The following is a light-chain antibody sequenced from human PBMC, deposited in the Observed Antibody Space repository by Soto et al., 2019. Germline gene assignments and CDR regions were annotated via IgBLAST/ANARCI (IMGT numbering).Light chain of an antibody. V-gene: IGKV3D-15*02. CDR1: QTIYSN. Sequence: EIVMMQSPATLSVSPGERSTLSCRTSQTIYSNVARYQQRPGQPPRLLIDRASSRATGTPDRFSGSGSGTDVNATDSKLETEDFAVSYCQQYGNSPPITFGQGTRLEI. J-gene: IGKJ5*01. CDR3: QQYGNSPPIT. CDR2: RAS.